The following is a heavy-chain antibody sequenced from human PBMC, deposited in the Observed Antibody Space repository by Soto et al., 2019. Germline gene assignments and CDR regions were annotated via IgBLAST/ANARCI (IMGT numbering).Heavy chain of an antibody. CDR3: AKGGRQWLVTSDFNY. Sequence: VQLVESGGGVVQPGRSLRLSCAASGFTFSDYAMHWVRQAPGKGLEWVAVVSHDGRNTHYADSVKGRFTISRDSSKNTVSLKMTSRRAEATAVYSCAKGGRQWLVTSDFNYWGQGALVTVSS. CDR1: GFTFSDYA. CDR2: VSHDGRNT. D-gene: IGHD6-19*01. V-gene: IGHV3-30*18. J-gene: IGHJ4*02.